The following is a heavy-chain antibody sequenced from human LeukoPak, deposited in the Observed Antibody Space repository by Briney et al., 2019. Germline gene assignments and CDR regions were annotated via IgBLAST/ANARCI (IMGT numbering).Heavy chain of an antibody. CDR2: ISSSSSTI. Sequence: RGSLRLSCAESGFTFSRYRMNWVREAPGTGKEWVSYISSSSSTISYADSVKGRFTISRDNSKNSLYRQMNSLRAEDTALYYCAKTIWPTGTFDIWGQGTMVTVSS. J-gene: IGHJ3*02. V-gene: IGHV3-48*04. D-gene: IGHD3-10*01. CDR1: GFTFSRYR. CDR3: AKTIWPTGTFDI.